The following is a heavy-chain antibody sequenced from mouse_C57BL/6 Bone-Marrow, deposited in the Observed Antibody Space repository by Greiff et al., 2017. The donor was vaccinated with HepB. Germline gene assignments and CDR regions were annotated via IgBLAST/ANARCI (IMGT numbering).Heavy chain of an antibody. D-gene: IGHD2-3*01. J-gene: IGHJ3*01. CDR2: IDPETGGT. Sequence: QVQLQQSGAELVRPGASVTLSCKASGYTFTDYEMHWVKQTPVHGLEWIGAIDPETGGTAYNQKFKGKAILTADKSSSTAYMELRSLTSEDSAVYYCTRKVYDGDYGRWFAYWGQGTLVTVSA. CDR3: TRKVYDGDYGRWFAY. CDR1: GYTFTDYE. V-gene: IGHV1-15*01.